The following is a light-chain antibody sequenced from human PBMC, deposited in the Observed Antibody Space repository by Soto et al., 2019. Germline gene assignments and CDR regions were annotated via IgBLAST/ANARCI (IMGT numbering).Light chain of an antibody. V-gene: IGLV2-23*01. CDR1: SSDVGSYNL. J-gene: IGLJ2*01. Sequence: QSALTQPASVSGSPGQSITISCTGTSSDVGSYNLVSWYQQHPGKAPKLMIYEGSKRPSGVSNRFSGSKSGNTASLTISGIPAADEADYYCCSYACSSTYVVFGGGTKLTVL. CDR2: EGS. CDR3: CSYACSSTYVV.